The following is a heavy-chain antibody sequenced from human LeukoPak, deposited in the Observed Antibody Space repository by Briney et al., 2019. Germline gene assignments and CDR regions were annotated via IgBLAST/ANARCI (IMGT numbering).Heavy chain of an antibody. CDR1: GYTFTSYA. Sequence: GASVKVSCKASGYTFTSYAMNWVRQAPGQGLEWMGWISAYNGNTNYAQKLQGRVTMTTDTSTSTAHMELRSLRSDDTAVYYCARVWEGSGIPSTEDYWGQGTLVTVSS. V-gene: IGHV1-18*01. CDR2: ISAYNGNT. J-gene: IGHJ4*02. CDR3: ARVWEGSGIPSTEDY. D-gene: IGHD3-10*01.